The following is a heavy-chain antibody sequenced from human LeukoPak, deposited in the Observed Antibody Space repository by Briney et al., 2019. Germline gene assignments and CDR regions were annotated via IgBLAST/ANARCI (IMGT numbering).Heavy chain of an antibody. CDR2: FIPNSIGT. CDR3: ESSYYDSSGYSHFDY. D-gene: IGHD3-22*01. J-gene: IGHJ4*02. V-gene: IGHV1-2*02. Sequence: ASVKVSCKASGYTFTGYYMHWVRQAPRQRLEMMGYFIPNSIGTNYAQKFPGRVTMTRDTSISTAYMELSRLRSDDTAVYYCESSYYDSSGYSHFDYWGQGTPVTVSS. CDR1: GYTFTGYY.